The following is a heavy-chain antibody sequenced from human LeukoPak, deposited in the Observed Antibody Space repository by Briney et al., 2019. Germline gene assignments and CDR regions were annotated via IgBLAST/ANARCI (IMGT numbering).Heavy chain of an antibody. CDR3: ARDIWFGDYYFDY. V-gene: IGHV3-23*01. CDR1: GMTFSTFS. CDR2: VSTSGGST. J-gene: IGHJ4*02. Sequence: GGSLRLSCAASGMTFSTFSMNWVRQAPGKGLEWVSTVSTSGGSTIYADSVKGRFTISRDNSKNTLYLQMNSLRAEDTAVYYCARDIWFGDYYFDYWGQGTLVTVSS. D-gene: IGHD3-10*01.